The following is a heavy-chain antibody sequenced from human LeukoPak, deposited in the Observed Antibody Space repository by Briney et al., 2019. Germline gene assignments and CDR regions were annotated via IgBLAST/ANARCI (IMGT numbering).Heavy chain of an antibody. Sequence: PGGSLRLSCATSGFTFSRYGMNWVRQAPGEGLEWVSAISDSGNSAYYADSVKGRFTVSRDKSNNTLFLQMTRLTADDTAVYYCAKDASPLPNVFDIWGQGTKVIVSS. V-gene: IGHV3-23*01. CDR3: AKDASPLPNVFDI. CDR1: GFTFSRYG. D-gene: IGHD2-15*01. J-gene: IGHJ3*02. CDR2: ISDSGNSA.